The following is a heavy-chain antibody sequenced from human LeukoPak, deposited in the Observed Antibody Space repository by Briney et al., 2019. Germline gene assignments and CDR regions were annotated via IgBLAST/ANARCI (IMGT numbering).Heavy chain of an antibody. Sequence: PGGSLRLSCAASGFTFSSYGMSWVRQAPGKGLEWVSGISGSGGSTHYADSVKGRFTISRDNSKNTLYLQMNSLRAEDTAVYYCARRAGAYSHPYDYWGQGTLVTVSS. CDR2: ISGSGGST. D-gene: IGHD4/OR15-4a*01. CDR1: GFTFSSYG. CDR3: ARRAGAYSHPYDY. V-gene: IGHV3-23*01. J-gene: IGHJ4*02.